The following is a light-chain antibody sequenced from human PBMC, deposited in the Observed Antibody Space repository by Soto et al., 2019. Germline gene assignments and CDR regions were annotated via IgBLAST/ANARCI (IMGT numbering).Light chain of an antibody. CDR1: SSDVGSYNL. CDR3: SSYTSSSLYV. V-gene: IGLV2-14*02. J-gene: IGLJ1*01. CDR2: EVS. Sequence: QSALTQPASVSGSPGQSITISCTGTSSDVGSYNLVSWYQQHPGKAPKLMIYEVSNRPSGVSNRFSGSKSGNTASLTISGLQAEDEADYYCSSYTSSSLYVFGTGTKLT.